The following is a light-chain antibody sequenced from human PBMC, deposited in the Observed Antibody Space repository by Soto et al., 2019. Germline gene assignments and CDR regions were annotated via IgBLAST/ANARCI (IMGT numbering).Light chain of an antibody. CDR1: QSISTW. CDR2: SAS. Sequence: DIQMTQSPSTLSASVGDRVTITCRASQSISTWLAWYQQKPGKAPKLLIYSASDLESGVPSRFSGSGFGTELTLTISSLQPDDFATYYCQQYNSYSTFGPATFGQGTKVEIK. CDR3: QQYNSYSTFGPAT. J-gene: IGKJ1*01. V-gene: IGKV1-5*03.